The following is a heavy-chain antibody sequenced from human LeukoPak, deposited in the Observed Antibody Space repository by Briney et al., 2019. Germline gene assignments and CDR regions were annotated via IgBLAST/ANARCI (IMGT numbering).Heavy chain of an antibody. V-gene: IGHV4-34*01. J-gene: IGHJ6*03. CDR1: GGSFSGYY. CDR2: INHSGST. CDR3: ARANYYYYYMDV. Sequence: SETLSLTCAVYGGSFSGYYWSWIRQPPGKGLEWIGEINHSGSTNYNPSLKSRVTISVDTSKNQFSLKLSSVTAADTAVYYCARANYYYYYMDVWGKGTTVTVSS.